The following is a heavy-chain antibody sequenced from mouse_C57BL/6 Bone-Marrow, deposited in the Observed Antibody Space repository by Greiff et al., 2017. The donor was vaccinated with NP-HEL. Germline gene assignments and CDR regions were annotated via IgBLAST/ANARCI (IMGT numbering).Heavy chain of an antibody. CDR3: AREGTYYYEGRSYAMDY. D-gene: IGHD1-1*01. CDR1: GYTFTSYW. V-gene: IGHV1-61*01. CDR2: IYPSDSET. Sequence: QVQLQQPGAELVRPGSSVKLSCKASGYTFTSYWMDWVKQRPGQGLEWIGNIYPSDSETHYNQKFKDKATLTVDKSSSTAYMQLSSLTSEDSAVYYCAREGTYYYEGRSYAMDYWGQGTSVTVSS. J-gene: IGHJ4*01.